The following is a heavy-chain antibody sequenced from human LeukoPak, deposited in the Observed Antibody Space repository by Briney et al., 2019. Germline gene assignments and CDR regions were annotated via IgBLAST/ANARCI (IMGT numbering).Heavy chain of an antibody. Sequence: SETLSPTCTVSGGSISSSSYYWGWIRQPPGKGLEWIGSIYYSGSTYYNPSLKSRVTISVDTSKNQFSLKLSSVTAADTAVYYCARHKHAYYYDSSGYFLDYWGQGTLVTVSS. CDR2: IYYSGST. V-gene: IGHV4-39*01. D-gene: IGHD3-22*01. J-gene: IGHJ4*02. CDR3: ARHKHAYYYDSSGYFLDY. CDR1: GGSISSSSYY.